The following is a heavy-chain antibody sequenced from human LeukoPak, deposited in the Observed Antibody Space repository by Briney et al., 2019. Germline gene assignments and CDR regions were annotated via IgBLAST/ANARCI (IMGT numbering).Heavy chain of an antibody. Sequence: GGSLRLSCAASGFTFSRYAMTWVRQAPGTGLAWVSTITGSGATTYYADPVKRRFTISRDTSKNTLSLQMNTLRAEDTAVYYCAKKHYSDTSGQEDSFDHWGQGTLVTVSS. CDR1: GFTFSRYA. V-gene: IGHV3-23*01. D-gene: IGHD3-22*01. CDR3: AKKHYSDTSGQEDSFDH. J-gene: IGHJ4*02. CDR2: ITGSGATT.